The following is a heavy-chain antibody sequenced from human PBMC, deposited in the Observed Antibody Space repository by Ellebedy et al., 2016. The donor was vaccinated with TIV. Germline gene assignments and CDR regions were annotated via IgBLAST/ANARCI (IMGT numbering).Heavy chain of an antibody. CDR2: IRSRTDGGTT. Sequence: PGGSLRLSCAASGFTFTTVWMNWVRQAPGKGLEWVGRIRSRTDGGTTDYAAPVKGRFTVSRDDLKNTLYLQMNSLKIKDTAVYYCLTEVIWFGECGNDYWGQGTLVTVSS. J-gene: IGHJ4*02. D-gene: IGHD3-10*01. CDR1: GFTFTTVW. V-gene: IGHV3-15*07. CDR3: LTEVIWFGECGNDY.